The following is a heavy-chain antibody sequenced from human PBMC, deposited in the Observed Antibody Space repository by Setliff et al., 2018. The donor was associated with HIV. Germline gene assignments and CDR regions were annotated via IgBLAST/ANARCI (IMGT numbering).Heavy chain of an antibody. CDR2: ISSSGSTL. CDR3: ASVLNRFPVGY. J-gene: IGHJ4*02. V-gene: IGHV3-11*04. Sequence: GGSLRLSCTASGFTFSSYNMSWIRQAPGKGLEWVSYISSSGSTLYHADSVKGRFTISRDNAKKSLYLQMNSLRAEDTAVYYCASVLNRFPVGYWGQGTLVTVSS. CDR1: GFTFSSYN. D-gene: IGHD3-16*01.